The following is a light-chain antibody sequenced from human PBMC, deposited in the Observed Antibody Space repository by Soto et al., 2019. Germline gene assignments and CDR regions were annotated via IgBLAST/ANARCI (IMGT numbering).Light chain of an antibody. CDR2: EVS. CDR1: SSDVGGYNY. Sequence: QSVLTQPASVSVSPGQSITISCTGTSSDVGGYNYVSWYQQHPGKAPKLMIYEVSNRPSGVSNRFSGSKSGNTASLTISGLQDEDEADYYCSSYTSSSTWVFGGGTKLTVL. V-gene: IGLV2-14*01. J-gene: IGLJ3*02. CDR3: SSYTSSSTWV.